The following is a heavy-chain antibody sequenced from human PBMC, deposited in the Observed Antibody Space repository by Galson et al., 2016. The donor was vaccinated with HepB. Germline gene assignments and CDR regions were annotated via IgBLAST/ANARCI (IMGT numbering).Heavy chain of an antibody. Sequence: SLRLSCAASGFTFSSPSLSWVRQVAGKGLEWVSAISGSGGTTFYRDSVKGRITISRDNFKDTLYLQMNSLRAEDTALYYCARERPYSVNYHRALDIWGQGTMVTVSS. V-gene: IGHV3-23*01. CDR3: ARERPYSVNYHRALDI. CDR2: ISGSGGTT. CDR1: GFTFSSPS. D-gene: IGHD5/OR15-5a*01. J-gene: IGHJ3*02.